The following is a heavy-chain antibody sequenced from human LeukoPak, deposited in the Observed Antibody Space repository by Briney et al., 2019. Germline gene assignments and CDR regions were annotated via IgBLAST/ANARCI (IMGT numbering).Heavy chain of an antibody. CDR1: GFTFDDYA. Sequence: GGSLRLSCAASGFTFDDYAMHWVRQAPGKGLEWVSGISWNSGSIGYADSVKGRFTISRDNAKNSLYLQMNSLRAEDTALYYCAKDMRPYSKLTLGYWGQGTLVTVSS. V-gene: IGHV3-9*01. CDR3: AKDMRPYSKLTLGY. D-gene: IGHD4-11*01. J-gene: IGHJ4*02. CDR2: ISWNSGSI.